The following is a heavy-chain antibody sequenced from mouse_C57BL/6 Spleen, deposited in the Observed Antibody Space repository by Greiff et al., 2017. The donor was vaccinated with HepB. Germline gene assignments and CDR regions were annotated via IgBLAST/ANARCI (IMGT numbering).Heavy chain of an antibody. CDR2: IYPRDGST. CDR1: GYTFTDHT. V-gene: IGHV1-78*01. D-gene: IGHD1-1*01. J-gene: IGHJ1*03. Sequence: VQLQESDAELVKPGASVKISCKVSGYTFTDHTIHWMKQRPEQGLEWIGYIYPRDGSTKYNEKFKGKATLTADKSSSTAYMQLNSLTSEDSAVYFCARRRAYYYGSSPYWYFDVWGTGTTVTVSS. CDR3: ARRRAYYYGSSPYWYFDV.